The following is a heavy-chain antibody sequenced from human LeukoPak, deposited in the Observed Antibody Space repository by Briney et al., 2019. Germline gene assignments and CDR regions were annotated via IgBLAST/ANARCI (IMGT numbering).Heavy chain of an antibody. CDR3: ARGPPPDLDY. J-gene: IGHJ4*02. CDR1: GDSISSYY. Sequence: SETLSLACTVSGDSISSYYWSWIRQPAGKGLEWIGRIHPSGSTNYNPSLKSRVTLSVDTSKNEFSLKLSFVTAADTAVYYCARGPPPDLDYWGRGTLVTVSS. CDR2: IHPSGST. V-gene: IGHV4-4*07.